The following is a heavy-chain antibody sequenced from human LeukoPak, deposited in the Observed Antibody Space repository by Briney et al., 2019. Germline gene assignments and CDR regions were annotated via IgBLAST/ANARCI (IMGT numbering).Heavy chain of an antibody. D-gene: IGHD6-13*01. CDR3: ESAAGRWFDP. CDR2: IIPIFGTA. J-gene: IGHJ5*02. Sequence: ASVKVSCKASGGTFSSYAISWVRQAPGQGLEWMGGIIPIFGTANYAQKFQGRVTITTDESTSTAYMELSSLRAEDTAVYYCESAAGRWFDPWGQGTLVTVSS. CDR1: GGTFSSYA. V-gene: IGHV1-69*05.